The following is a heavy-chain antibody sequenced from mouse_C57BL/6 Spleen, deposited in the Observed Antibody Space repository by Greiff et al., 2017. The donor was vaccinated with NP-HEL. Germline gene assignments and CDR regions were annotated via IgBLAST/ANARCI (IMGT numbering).Heavy chain of an antibody. Sequence: VQLQQSGPELVKPGASVKISCKASGYSFTGYYMNWVKQSPEKSLEWIGEINPSTGGTTYNQKFKAKATLTVAKSSSTAYMQLKSLKSEDSAVYYCARRIYYGSRERAYYAMDYWGQGTSVTVSS. D-gene: IGHD1-1*01. CDR2: INPSTGGT. CDR1: GYSFTGYY. J-gene: IGHJ4*01. V-gene: IGHV1-42*01. CDR3: ARRIYYGSRERAYYAMDY.